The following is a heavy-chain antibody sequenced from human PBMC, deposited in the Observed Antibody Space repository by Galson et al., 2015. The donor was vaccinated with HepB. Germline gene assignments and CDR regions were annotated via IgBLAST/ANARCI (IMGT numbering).Heavy chain of an antibody. CDR1: GGSISSGGYY. V-gene: IGHV4-31*03. CDR2: IYYSGST. Sequence: TLFLTCTVSGGSISSGGYYWSWIRQHPGKGLEWIGYIYYSGSTYYNPSLKSRVTISVDTSKNQFSLKLSSVTAADTAVYYCARESGVAGYYFDYWGQGTLVTVSS. J-gene: IGHJ4*02. D-gene: IGHD3-3*01. CDR3: ARESGVAGYYFDY.